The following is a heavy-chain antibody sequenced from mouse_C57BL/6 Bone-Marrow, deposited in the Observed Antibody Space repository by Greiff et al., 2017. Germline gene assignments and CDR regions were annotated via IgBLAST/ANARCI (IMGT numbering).Heavy chain of an antibody. CDR3: ARTGYYGSSQYYFDY. Sequence: VQVVESGAELARPGASVKLSCKASGYTFTSYGISWVKQRTGPGLEWIGEIYPRSGNTYYNERFKGKATLTADKSSSTAYMELRSRTSDDSAVYYCARTGYYGSSQYYFDYWGQGTTLTVSS. CDR2: IYPRSGNT. CDR1: GYTFTSYG. D-gene: IGHD1-1*01. J-gene: IGHJ2*01. V-gene: IGHV1-81*01.